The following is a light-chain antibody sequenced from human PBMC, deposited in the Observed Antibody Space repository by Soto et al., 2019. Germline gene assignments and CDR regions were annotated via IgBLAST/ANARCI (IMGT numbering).Light chain of an antibody. CDR2: KAS. Sequence: DIQMTQSPSTLSASVGDRVTITCRASQSISSWLAWYQQKPGKAPKLLIYKASSLESGVPSRFSGIGSGTEFTLTISSLQPDDFATYDCQQHNSYSSFSFGPGTKVDIK. V-gene: IGKV1-5*03. CDR3: QQHNSYSSFS. J-gene: IGKJ3*01. CDR1: QSISSW.